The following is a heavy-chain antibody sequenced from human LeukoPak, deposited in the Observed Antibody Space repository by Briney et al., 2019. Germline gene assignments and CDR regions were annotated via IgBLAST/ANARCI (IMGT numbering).Heavy chain of an antibody. CDR1: GFTFSSYS. J-gene: IGHJ4*02. V-gene: IGHV3-21*01. D-gene: IGHD1-26*01. CDR2: ISSSSSYI. Sequence: GGTLRLSCAASGFTFSSYSMNWVRQAPGKGLEWVSSISSSSSYIYYADSVKGRFTISRDNAKNSLYLQMNGLRAEDTAVYYCVKDSPPRYSGSPPAYWGQGTLVTVSS. CDR3: VKDSPPRYSGSPPAY.